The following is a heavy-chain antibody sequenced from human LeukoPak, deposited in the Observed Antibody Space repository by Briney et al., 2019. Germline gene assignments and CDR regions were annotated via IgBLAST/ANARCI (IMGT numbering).Heavy chain of an antibody. CDR3: AKTPNGGDYAYYFDS. D-gene: IGHD4-17*01. J-gene: IGHJ4*02. CDR1: GFTFSNYG. V-gene: IGHV3-30*02. Sequence: GGSLRLSCAASGFTFSNYGIHWGRQAPGKGLEWVAFIRFDGSINYYADSVKGRFTISRDNSKNTLYVQINRLRAEGTAVYYCAKTPNGGDYAYYFDSWGQGTLVTVSS. CDR2: IRFDGSIN.